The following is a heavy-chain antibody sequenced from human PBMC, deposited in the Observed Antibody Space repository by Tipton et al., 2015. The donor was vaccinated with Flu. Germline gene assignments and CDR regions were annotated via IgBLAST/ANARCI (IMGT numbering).Heavy chain of an antibody. D-gene: IGHD3-3*01. CDR1: GGSTSSSSYY. CDR2: IYYSGST. CDR3: ARDGGGKGWLLSHDAFDT. J-gene: IGHJ3*02. V-gene: IGHV4-39*07. Sequence: TLSLTCTVSGGSTSSSSYYWGWIRQPPGKGLEWIGSIYYSGSTYYNPSLKSRVTISVDTSKNQFSLKLSSVTAADTAVYYCARDGGGKGWLLSHDAFDTWGQGTMVTVSS.